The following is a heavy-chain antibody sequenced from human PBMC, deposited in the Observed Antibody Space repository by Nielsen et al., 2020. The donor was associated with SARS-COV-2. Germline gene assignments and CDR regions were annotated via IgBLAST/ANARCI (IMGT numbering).Heavy chain of an antibody. CDR2: IYYSGST. CDR1: GGSFSGYF. CDR3: ARGGAVIIAPRFDY. V-gene: IGHV4-59*01. Sequence: GSLRLSCAVYGGSFSGYFWNWIRQSPGKGLEWIGHIYYSGSTKYNPSLKSRVTISLDTSKNQFSLNLRSVTAADTAVYYCARGGAVIIAPRFDYWGQGSLVTVSS. J-gene: IGHJ4*02. D-gene: IGHD3-3*01.